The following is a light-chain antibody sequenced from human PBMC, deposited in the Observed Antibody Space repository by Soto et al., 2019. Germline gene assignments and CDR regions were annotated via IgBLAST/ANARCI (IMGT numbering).Light chain of an antibody. CDR3: QQAKSFPVS. V-gene: IGKV1-39*01. CDR1: QSISTF. J-gene: IGKJ5*01. CDR2: AAS. Sequence: DIQMTQSPSSLSASVVDIVSITCRASQSISTFLNWYQQKPGKAPNLLIYAASGLQSGVPSRFSGSGSGTDFTLTINNLQPEDFATYYCQQAKSFPVSFGQGTRPEIK.